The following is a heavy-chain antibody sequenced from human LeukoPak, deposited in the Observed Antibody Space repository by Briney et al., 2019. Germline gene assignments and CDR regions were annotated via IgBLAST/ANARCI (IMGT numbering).Heavy chain of an antibody. J-gene: IGHJ6*02. CDR3: ARDEVEIREGLYYYYGMDV. D-gene: IGHD3-10*01. V-gene: IGHV3-74*01. CDR1: GFTFSTYL. Sequence: GGSLRLSCAASGFTFSTYLMHWVRQAPGKGLVWVSRINTDGSITTYADSVKGRFTISRDNAKNTLYLQMNSLRDEDTAVYYCARDEVEIREGLYYYYGMDVWGQGTTVTVSS. CDR2: INTDGSIT.